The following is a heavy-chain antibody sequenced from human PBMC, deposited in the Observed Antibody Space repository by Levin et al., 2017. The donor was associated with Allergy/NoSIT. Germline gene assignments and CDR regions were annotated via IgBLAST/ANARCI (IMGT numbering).Heavy chain of an antibody. V-gene: IGHV4-39*01. D-gene: IGHD3-10*01. J-gene: IGHJ4*02. CDR3: ARQTPTYNYGSGSYYGYFDY. CDR1: GVSISSSSYY. Sequence: PSETLSLTCTVSGVSISSSSYYWGWLRQPPGKGLQWIGTIYYSGSTYYNPSLKSRVTISVDTSKNQFSLKLSSVTAADTAVYYCARQTPTYNYGSGSYYGYFDYWGQGTLVTVSS. CDR2: IYYSGST.